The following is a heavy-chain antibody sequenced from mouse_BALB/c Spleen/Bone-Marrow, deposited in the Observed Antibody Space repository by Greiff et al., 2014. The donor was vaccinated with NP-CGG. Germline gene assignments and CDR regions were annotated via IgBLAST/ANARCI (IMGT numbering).Heavy chain of an antibody. J-gene: IGHJ4*01. CDR1: GFNIKDTY. CDR3: SRGYYDYLFALDY. CDR2: IDPANGNT. V-gene: IGHV14-3*02. Sequence: VHVKQSGAELVKPGASVKLSCTASGFNIKDTYIYWVKQRPEQGLEWVGRIDPANGNTKYDPKFQGKATIAAETSSNTAYLQLSSLTSEDTAVYYCSRGYYDYLFALDYWGHGTSVTVSS. D-gene: IGHD5-5*01.